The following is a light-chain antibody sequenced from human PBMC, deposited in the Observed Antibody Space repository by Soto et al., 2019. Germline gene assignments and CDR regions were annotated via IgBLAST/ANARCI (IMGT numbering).Light chain of an antibody. Sequence: QSVLTQPASVSGSPGQSITISCIGSSIDIGAYNYVSWYQQHPGKVPKLMIYEVTNRPSGLSNRFSGSKSGNTASLTISGLQAEDEADYFCSSYTSTSTLYVFGTGTKVTVL. CDR1: SIDIGAYNY. CDR3: SSYTSTSTLYV. V-gene: IGLV2-14*01. J-gene: IGLJ1*01. CDR2: EVT.